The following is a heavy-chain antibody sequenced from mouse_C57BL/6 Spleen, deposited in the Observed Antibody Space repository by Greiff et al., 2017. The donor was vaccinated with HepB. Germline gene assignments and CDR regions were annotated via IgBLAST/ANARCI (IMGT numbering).Heavy chain of an antibody. CDR3: APYYSNSAWFAY. V-gene: IGHV1-50*01. D-gene: IGHD2-5*01. CDR2: IDPSDSYT. J-gene: IGHJ3*01. CDR1: GYTFTSYW. Sequence: QVQLQQSGAELVKPGASVKLSCKASGYTFTSYWMQWVKQRPGQGLEWIGEIDPSDSYTNYNQKFKGKATLTVDTSSSTAYMQLSSLTSEDSAVYYCAPYYSNSAWFAYWGQGTLVTVSA.